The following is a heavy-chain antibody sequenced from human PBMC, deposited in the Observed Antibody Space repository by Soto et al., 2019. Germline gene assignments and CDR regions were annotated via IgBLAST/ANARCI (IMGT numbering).Heavy chain of an antibody. J-gene: IGHJ4*02. CDR1: GGSISSYY. Sequence: QVQLQESGPGLVKPSETLSLTCTVSGGSISSYYWSWIRQPPGKGLEWIGYIYYSGSTNYNPSLNSRVTISVDTSKNQFSLKLTSMTAADTAVYYCARARGTPYKYCGGGDCYSPYFDSWGQGTLVTVSS. D-gene: IGHD2-15*01. CDR2: IYYSGST. V-gene: IGHV4-59*01. CDR3: ARARGTPYKYCGGGDCYSPYFDS.